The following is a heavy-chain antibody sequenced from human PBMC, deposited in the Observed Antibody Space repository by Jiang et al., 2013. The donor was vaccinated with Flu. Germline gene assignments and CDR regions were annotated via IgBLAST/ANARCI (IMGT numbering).Heavy chain of an antibody. V-gene: IGHV3-23*01. D-gene: IGHD6-19*01. Sequence: VQLLESGGGLVQPGGSLRLSCAASGFTFRKYGLYWVRQAPGKGLEWVSTISDSGGTTYADSVKGRFTTSRDNSRNTVFLQMNTLRAEDTAVYYCAKEGYSTGWLADWGQGTLVTVSS. J-gene: IGHJ4*02. CDR3: AKEGYSTGWLAD. CDR1: GFTFRKYG. CDR2: ISDSGGTT.